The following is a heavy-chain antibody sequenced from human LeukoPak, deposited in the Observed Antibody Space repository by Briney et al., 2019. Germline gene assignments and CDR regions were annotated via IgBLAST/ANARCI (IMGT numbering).Heavy chain of an antibody. V-gene: IGHV4-39*01. Sequence: SETLSLTCTVSGGSISSSSYYWGWIRQPPGKGLEWIGSIYYSGSTYYNPSLKSRVTISVDTSKNQFSLKLSSVTAADTAVYYCARSPTGYSSGSRVFFDYWGQGTLVTVSS. J-gene: IGHJ4*02. CDR3: ARSPTGYSSGSRVFFDY. CDR2: IYYSGST. CDR1: GGSISSSSYY. D-gene: IGHD6-19*01.